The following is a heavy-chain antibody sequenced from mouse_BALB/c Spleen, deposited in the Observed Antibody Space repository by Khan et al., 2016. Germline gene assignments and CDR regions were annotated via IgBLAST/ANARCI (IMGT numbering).Heavy chain of an antibody. D-gene: IGHD1-1*01. CDR3: TRETVVSPYYFGC. CDR2: IFPGDGFT. V-gene: IGHV1S56*01. Sequence: VQLQESGAELVKPGASVRLSCKASGYTFTSYDINWVRQRPEQGLEWIGWIFPGDGFTKYNERFKGKATLTTDKSSSTAYMQLSRLTSEDSAVYFCTRETVVSPYYFGCLGQGTTLTVSS. J-gene: IGHJ2*01. CDR1: GYTFTSYD.